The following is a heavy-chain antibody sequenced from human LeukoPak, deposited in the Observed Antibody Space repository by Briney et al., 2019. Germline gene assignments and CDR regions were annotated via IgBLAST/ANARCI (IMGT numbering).Heavy chain of an antibody. CDR2: ISVGSSGCTSII. J-gene: IGHJ4*02. Sequence: GGSLRLSCAFSGFIFSTYAMKWVRQAPGKGLEWISYISVGSSGCTSIIHYADSVNGRVTITTDNAENSLHLHMDSLRRECTTVYYCAGDFWSGHYTEDWGQGAL. D-gene: IGHD3-3*01. CDR3: AGDFWSGHYTED. CDR1: GFIFSTYA. V-gene: IGHV3-48*04.